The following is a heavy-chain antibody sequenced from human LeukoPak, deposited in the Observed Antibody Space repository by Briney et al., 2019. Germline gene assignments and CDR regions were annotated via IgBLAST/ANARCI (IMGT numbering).Heavy chain of an antibody. CDR2: ISSGGSPI. CDR1: GFTITSWN. D-gene: IGHD3/OR15-3a*01. J-gene: IGHJ5*02. V-gene: IGHV3-48*04. Sequence: AGGSLRLSCAVSGFTITSWNMNWVRQAPGKGLEWLSYISSGGSPIYYADSVKGRFTISRDDAKNLVYLQMNSLRAEDTAVYYCTYLRTPYYNDKWVDPWGQGALVTVSS. CDR3: TYLRTPYYNDKWVDP.